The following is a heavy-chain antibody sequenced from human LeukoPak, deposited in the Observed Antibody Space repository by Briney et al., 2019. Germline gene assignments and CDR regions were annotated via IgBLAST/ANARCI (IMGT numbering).Heavy chain of an antibody. CDR3: ATDQRGGSSSWSDAFDI. V-gene: IGHV1-24*01. J-gene: IGHJ3*02. D-gene: IGHD6-13*01. CDR2: FDPEDGET. CDR1: GYTLTELS. Sequence: ASVKVSCKVSGYTLTELSMHWVRQAPGKGLEWMGGFDPEDGETIYAQKFQGRVTMTEDTSTDTAYMELSSLRSEDTAVYYCATDQRGGSSSWSDAFDIWGQGTMVTVSS.